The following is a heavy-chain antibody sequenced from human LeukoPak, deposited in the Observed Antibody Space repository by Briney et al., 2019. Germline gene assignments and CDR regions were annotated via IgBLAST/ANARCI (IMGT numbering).Heavy chain of an antibody. CDR2: ISVSGGNT. J-gene: IGHJ4*02. Sequence: GGSLRLSCAASGLTLSSYAMSWVRQAPGNGLEWVSSISVSGGNTYYADSVKGRFTMSRDKSKNTLYLQMNSLRAEDTAVYFCAKTVSGSHSYQGGDYWGQGTLVTVST. CDR3: AKTVSGSHSYQGGDY. V-gene: IGHV3-23*01. D-gene: IGHD3-16*02. CDR1: GLTLSSYA.